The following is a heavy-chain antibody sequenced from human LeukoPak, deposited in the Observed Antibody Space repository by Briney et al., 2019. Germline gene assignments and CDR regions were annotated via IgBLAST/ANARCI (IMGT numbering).Heavy chain of an antibody. CDR1: GFTFSSYA. V-gene: IGHV3-23*01. J-gene: IGHJ4*02. CDR2: ISGSGGST. CDR3: AKDFTHIVVVTAIHFDY. Sequence: GGSLRLSCAASGFTFSSYAMSWVRQAPGKGLEWVSAISGSGGSTYYADSVKGRFTISRDNSKNTLYLQMTSLRAEDTAVYYCAKDFTHIVVVTAIHFDYWGQGTLVTVSS. D-gene: IGHD2-21*02.